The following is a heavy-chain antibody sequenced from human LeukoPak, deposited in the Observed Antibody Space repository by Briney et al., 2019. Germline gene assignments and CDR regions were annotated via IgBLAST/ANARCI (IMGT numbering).Heavy chain of an antibody. V-gene: IGHV4-59*01. Sequence: SETLSLTCTVSGGSISSYYWSWIRQPPGKGLEWIGYNYYSGSTNYNPSLKSRVTISVDTSKNQFSLKLSSVTAADTAVYYCARTVATIPPEPFDYWGQGTLVTVSS. CDR3: ARTVATIPPEPFDY. CDR1: GGSISSYY. J-gene: IGHJ4*02. CDR2: NYYSGST. D-gene: IGHD5-24*01.